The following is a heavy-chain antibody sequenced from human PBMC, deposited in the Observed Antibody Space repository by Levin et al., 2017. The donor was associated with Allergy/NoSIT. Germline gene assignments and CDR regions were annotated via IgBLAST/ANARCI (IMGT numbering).Heavy chain of an antibody. Sequence: GSLRLSCTVSGGSISSSSYYWGWIRQPPGKGLEWIGSIYYSGSTYYNPSLKSRVTISVDTSKNQFSLKLSSVTAADTAVYYCARPLPYGSEGYNWFDPWGQGTLVTVSS. V-gene: IGHV4-39*01. D-gene: IGHD3-10*01. J-gene: IGHJ5*02. CDR1: GGSISSSSYY. CDR2: IYYSGST. CDR3: ARPLPYGSEGYNWFDP.